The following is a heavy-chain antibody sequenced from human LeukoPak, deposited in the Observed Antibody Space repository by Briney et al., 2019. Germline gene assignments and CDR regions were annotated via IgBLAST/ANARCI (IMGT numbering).Heavy chain of an antibody. CDR1: GHTVINND. V-gene: IGHV3-53*01. J-gene: IGHJ4*02. CDR3: ARGVEPLAANTLAY. D-gene: IGHD1-14*01. CDR2: LYSDGNT. Sequence: GGSLILSCSATGHTVINNDMTSVRQAPAKGLERVSVLYSDGNTKYADSVQGRFTISRDNSKNTLYLEMNSLSPDDTAVYYCARGVEPLAANTLAYWGQGTLVTVSS.